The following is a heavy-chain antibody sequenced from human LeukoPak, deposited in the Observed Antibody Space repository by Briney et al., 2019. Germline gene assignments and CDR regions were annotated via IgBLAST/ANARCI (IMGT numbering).Heavy chain of an antibody. CDR1: GGSISSYY. Sequence: PSETLSLTCTVSGGSISSYYWSWIRQPAGKGLEWIGRIYTSGSTNYNPSLKSRVTISVDTSKNQFSLKLSSVTAADTAVYYCARTDSSGYSLLPFDYWGQGTLVTVSS. CDR3: ARTDSSGYSLLPFDY. V-gene: IGHV4-4*07. CDR2: IYTSGST. D-gene: IGHD3-22*01. J-gene: IGHJ4*02.